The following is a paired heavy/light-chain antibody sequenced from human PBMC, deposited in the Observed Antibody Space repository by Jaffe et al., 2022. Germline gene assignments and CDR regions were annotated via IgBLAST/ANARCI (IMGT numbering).Light chain of an antibody. CDR2: EVF. J-gene: IGLJ2*01. CDR3: SSYTSTTSHVV. Sequence: QSALTQPASVSGSPGQSITISCTGTSSDIGGYNYVSWYQQHPDKAPKLMIYEVFNRPSGVSNRFSGSKSANTASLTISGLQAEDEADYYCSSYTSTTSHVVFGGGTKLTVL. CDR1: SSDIGGYNY. V-gene: IGLV2-14*01.
Heavy chain of an antibody. CDR3: ARGPHAVVVAANFDY. D-gene: IGHD2-15*01. J-gene: IGHJ4*02. CDR1: GYSINSGFY. CDR2: IYYTAST. V-gene: IGHV4-38-2*01. Sequence: QVQLQESGPGLVRPSETLSLTCAVSGYSINSGFYWGWIRQPPGKGLEWIGSIYYTASTWNNPSLKSRVTMSVDTSKNHFSLNLRSVTAADTAVYFCARGPHAVVVAANFDYWGQGILVTVSS.